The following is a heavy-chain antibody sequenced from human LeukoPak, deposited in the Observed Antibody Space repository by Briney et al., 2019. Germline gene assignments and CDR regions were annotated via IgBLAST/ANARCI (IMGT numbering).Heavy chain of an antibody. Sequence: VKVSCKASGYTFTSYGISWVRQAPGQGLEWMGWISAYNGNTNYAQKLQGRVTMTTDTSTSTAYMELRSLRSDDTAVYYCARDAGYSSGWLPIPNNWFDPWGQGTLVTVSS. CDR1: GYTFTSYG. J-gene: IGHJ5*02. D-gene: IGHD6-19*01. CDR2: ISAYNGNT. V-gene: IGHV1-18*01. CDR3: ARDAGYSSGWLPIPNNWFDP.